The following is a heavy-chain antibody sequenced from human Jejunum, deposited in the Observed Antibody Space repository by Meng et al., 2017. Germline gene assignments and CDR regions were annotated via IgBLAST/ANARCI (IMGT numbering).Heavy chain of an antibody. CDR3: ARSAWFDP. CDR1: GFTFRSYW. CDR2: INSDGSTT. J-gene: IGHJ5*02. Sequence: GESLKISCAASGFTFRSYWMHWVRQVPGKGLVWVSRINSDGSTTYYADSVKGRFIISRDNAKNTLYLQMNSLRAEDTAVYYCARSAWFDPWGQGTLVTVSS. V-gene: IGHV3-74*01.